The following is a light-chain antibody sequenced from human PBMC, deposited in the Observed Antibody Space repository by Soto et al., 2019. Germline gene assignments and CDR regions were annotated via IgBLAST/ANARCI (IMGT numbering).Light chain of an antibody. J-gene: IGKJ1*01. CDR3: QQYVSSPAT. CDR1: QSLSSTR. CDR2: DTS. V-gene: IGKV3-20*01. Sequence: EIVLTQSPGTPSLSPGERAILSCRASQSLSSTRLALHQQKRGQAPRLLIYDTSTRATGVPDRFSGSGSGTDFTLTISSLEPEDFAVYVCQQYVSSPATFGQGTKVEIK.